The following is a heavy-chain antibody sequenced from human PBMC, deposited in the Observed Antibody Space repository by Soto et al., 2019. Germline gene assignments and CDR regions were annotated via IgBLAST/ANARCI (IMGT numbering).Heavy chain of an antibody. CDR2: INHSGST. CDR1: GGSFSGYY. V-gene: IGHV4-34*01. D-gene: IGHD5-12*01. J-gene: IGHJ4*02. CDR3: ASPRDGYNLDFDY. Sequence: TETPSLTCAVYGGSFSGYYWCWIRQPPGKWLEWIGEINHSGSTNYNPSLKSRVTISVDTSKNQFSLKLSSVTAADTAVYYCASPRDGYNLDFDYWGQGTLVTVS.